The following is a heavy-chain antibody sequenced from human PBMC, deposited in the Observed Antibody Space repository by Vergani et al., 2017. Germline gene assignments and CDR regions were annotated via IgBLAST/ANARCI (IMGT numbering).Heavy chain of an antibody. V-gene: IGHV4-39*01. CDR2: IYHSGGA. CDR1: GDSISSRSYY. J-gene: IGHJ4*02. Sequence: QVQLQESGPGLVKPSQTLSLTCSVSGDSISSRSYYWGWIRQPPGKGLEWIGNIYHSGGAYYNPSLKGRVTISVDTSKNQFSLEVTSVTAADTAVYYCARSRIYYGAGSPDYWGQGTLVTVSS. CDR3: ARSRIYYGAGSPDY. D-gene: IGHD3-10*01.